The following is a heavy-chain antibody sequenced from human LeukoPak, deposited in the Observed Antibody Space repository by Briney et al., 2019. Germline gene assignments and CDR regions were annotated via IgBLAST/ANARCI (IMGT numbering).Heavy chain of an antibody. CDR3: AREFSRFGESKLADY. CDR1: GGTSSSYA. J-gene: IGHJ4*02. CDR2: IIPILGIA. D-gene: IGHD3-10*02. Sequence: GASVKVSCKASGGTSSSYAISWVRQAPGQGLEWMGRIIPILGIANYAQKFQGRVTITADKSTSTAYMELSSLRSEDTAVYYCAREFSRFGESKLADYWGQGTLVTVSS. V-gene: IGHV1-69*04.